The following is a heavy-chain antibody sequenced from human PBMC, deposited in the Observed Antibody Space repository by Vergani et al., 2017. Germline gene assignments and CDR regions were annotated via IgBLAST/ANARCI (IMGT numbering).Heavy chain of an antibody. CDR2: IYPGDSDT. D-gene: IGHD2-21*01. Sequence: EVQLVQSGAEVKKPGESLTISCKGSGYSFTSYWIGWVRQMPGKGLEWMGIIYPGDSDTRYSPSFQGQVTISADKSISTAYLQWSSLKASDTAMYYCARLSCPQTDPRRPVYHGGDCYSAVSRKDYYYYMDVWGKGTTVTVSS. CDR1: GYSFTSYW. V-gene: IGHV5-51*01. CDR3: ARLSCPQTDPRRPVYHGGDCYSAVSRKDYYYYMDV. J-gene: IGHJ6*03.